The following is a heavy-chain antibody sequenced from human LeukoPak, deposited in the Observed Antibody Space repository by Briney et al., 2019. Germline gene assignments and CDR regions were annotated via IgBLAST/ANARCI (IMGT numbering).Heavy chain of an antibody. CDR2: ISGDGSAT. CDR1: GFTFSTYW. J-gene: IGHJ5*02. Sequence: GGSLRLSCAASGFTFSTYWMHRVRQAPGKGLVWVSRISGDGSATIYADSVKGRFTISRDNAENTMYLQINSLTVEDTAVYYCTRRVSATRWFDPWGQGTLVTVSS. D-gene: IGHD2-15*01. CDR3: TRRVSATRWFDP. V-gene: IGHV3-74*01.